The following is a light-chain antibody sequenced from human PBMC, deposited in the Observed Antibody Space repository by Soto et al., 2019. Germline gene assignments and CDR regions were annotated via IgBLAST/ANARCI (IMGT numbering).Light chain of an antibody. CDR3: EQYNKWPLT. J-gene: IGKJ1*01. V-gene: IGKV3-15*01. CDR2: GAS. Sequence: VMTQSPATLPVPTGERGTLSCRASQSVSIDLAWYQQTPGQAPRLLIYGASTRATGIPVRFSGSASGTEFTLTISSLQSEDFTVYYCEQYNKWPLTFGQGTKVDIK. CDR1: QSVSID.